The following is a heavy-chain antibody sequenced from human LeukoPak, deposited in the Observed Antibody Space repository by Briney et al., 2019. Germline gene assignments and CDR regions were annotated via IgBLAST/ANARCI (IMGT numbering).Heavy chain of an antibody. CDR3: ANIKRYYDGMDV. J-gene: IGHJ6*02. CDR1: GFTFSSYS. D-gene: IGHD3-10*01. CDR2: ISGTGDYT. V-gene: IGHV3-23*01. Sequence: GGALILSCAASGFTFSSYSMTWVRQAPARGLGYVSAISGTGDYTYFADSVKGRFTISRDNSKDTLYMQMNSLRAEDTAVYYCANIKRYYDGMDVWGQGTTVTVSS.